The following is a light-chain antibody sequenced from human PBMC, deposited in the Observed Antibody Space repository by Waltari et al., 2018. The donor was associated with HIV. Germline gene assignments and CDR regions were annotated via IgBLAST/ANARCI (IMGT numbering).Light chain of an antibody. J-gene: IGLJ2*01. CDR2: DNN. CDR3: GTWDSSLSAGV. Sequence: QSVLTQPPSVSAAPGQKVTISCPGSSSNIGINYVSWYQQLPGTAPNPLIYDNNKRPSGIPDRFSGSKSGTSATLGITGLQTGDEADYYCGTWDSSLSAGVFGGGTKLTVL. CDR1: SSNIGINY. V-gene: IGLV1-51*01.